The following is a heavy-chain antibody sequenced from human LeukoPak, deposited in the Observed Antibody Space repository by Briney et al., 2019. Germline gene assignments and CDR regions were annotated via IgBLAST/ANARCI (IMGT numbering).Heavy chain of an antibody. V-gene: IGHV3-15*01. J-gene: IGHJ3*02. Sequence: GGSLRLSCAASGFTFSGYAMTWVRQAPGKGLEWVGRIKSKTDGGTTDYAAPVKGRFTISRDDSKNTLYLQMNSLKTEDTAVYYCTTDSLDYYPYSHAFDIWGQGTMVTVSS. CDR2: IKSKTDGGTT. D-gene: IGHD3-10*01. CDR3: TTDSLDYYPYSHAFDI. CDR1: GFTFSGYA.